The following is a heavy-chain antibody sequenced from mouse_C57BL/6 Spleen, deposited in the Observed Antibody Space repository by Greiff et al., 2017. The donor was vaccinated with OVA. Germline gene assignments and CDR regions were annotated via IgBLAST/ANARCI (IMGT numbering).Heavy chain of an antibody. CDR3: TTYYSYYYFDY. D-gene: IGHD2-12*01. Sequence: QVQLQQSGAELVRPGASVTLSCKASGYTFTDYEMHWVKQTPVHGLEWIGAIDPETGGTAYNQKFKGKAILTADKSSSTAYMELRSLTSEDSAVYYCTTYYSYYYFDYWGQGTTLTVSS. V-gene: IGHV1-15*01. J-gene: IGHJ2*01. CDR1: GYTFTDYE. CDR2: IDPETGGT.